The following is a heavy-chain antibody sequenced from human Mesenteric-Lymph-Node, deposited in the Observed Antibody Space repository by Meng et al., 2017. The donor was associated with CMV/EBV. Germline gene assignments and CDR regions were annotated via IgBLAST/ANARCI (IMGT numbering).Heavy chain of an antibody. V-gene: IGHV3-53*05. CDR2: IYSGGST. CDR3: ARGADDHNNYYYGVDV. D-gene: IGHD5-24*01. Sequence: GESLKISCAASGFTVSSNYMSWVRQAPGKGLEWVSVIYSGGSTYYADSVKGRFTISRDNFKSTVYLQMNSLRSEDTSMFYCARGADDHNNYYYGVDVWGPGTTVTVSS. CDR1: GFTVSSNY. J-gene: IGHJ6*02.